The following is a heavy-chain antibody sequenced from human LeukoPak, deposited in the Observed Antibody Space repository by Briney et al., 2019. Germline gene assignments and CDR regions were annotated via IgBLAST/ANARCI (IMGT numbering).Heavy chain of an antibody. Sequence: GESLKISCKGSGYSFTNYWIGWVRQMPGKGLEWMGIIYPGDSDTRYSPSLQGQVTISADKSINTAYLQWSSLRASDTALYYCARYSSNDGGFDYWGQGTLVTVSS. V-gene: IGHV5-51*01. CDR1: GYSFTNYW. J-gene: IGHJ4*02. D-gene: IGHD2-2*01. CDR2: IYPGDSDT. CDR3: ARYSSNDGGFDY.